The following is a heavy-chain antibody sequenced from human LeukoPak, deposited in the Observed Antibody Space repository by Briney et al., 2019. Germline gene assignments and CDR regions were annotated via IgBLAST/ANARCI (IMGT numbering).Heavy chain of an antibody. CDR3: AKDQGQAVVPRRFDN. Sequence: PGGSLRLSCAASGFIFSNFSRSWIRQAPGKGLEWVSTIYYSGGNTYSADFVKGRLTITRDYAKNTLYLQMNSLRADDTAVYYCAKDQGQAVVPRRFDNWGQGTMVTVSS. D-gene: IGHD2-2*01. CDR2: IYYSGGNT. J-gene: IGHJ4*02. CDR1: GFIFSNFS. V-gene: IGHV3-23*01.